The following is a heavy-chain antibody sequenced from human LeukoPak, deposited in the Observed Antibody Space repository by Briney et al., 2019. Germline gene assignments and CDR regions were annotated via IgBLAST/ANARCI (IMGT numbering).Heavy chain of an antibody. CDR3: AKRGVVIRVILVGFHKEAYYFDS. J-gene: IGHJ4*02. V-gene: IGHV3-23*01. CDR1: GISLSNYG. Sequence: GGSLRLSCAVSGISLSNYGMSWVRQAPGKGLEWVAGISGSCGGTNYADSVKGRFTISRDNPKNTLYLQMNRLRADDTAVYFCAKRGVVIRVILVGFHKEAYYFDSWGQGALVTVSS. CDR2: ISGSCGGT. D-gene: IGHD3-22*01.